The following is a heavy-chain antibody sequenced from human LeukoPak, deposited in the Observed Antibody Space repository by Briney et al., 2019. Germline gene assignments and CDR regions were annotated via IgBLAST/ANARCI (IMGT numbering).Heavy chain of an antibody. V-gene: IGHV4-34*01. CDR1: GGSFSGYY. CDR3: VVALSEYFQH. J-gene: IGHJ1*01. CDR2: INHSGST. Sequence: SETLSLTCAVYGGSFSGYYWSWIRQPPGKGLEWIGEINHSGSTNYNPSLKSRVTMSVDTSKNQFSLKLSSVTAADTAVYYCVVALSEYFQHWGQGTLVTVSS.